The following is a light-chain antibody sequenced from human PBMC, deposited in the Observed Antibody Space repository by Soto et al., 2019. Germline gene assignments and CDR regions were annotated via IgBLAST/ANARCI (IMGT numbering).Light chain of an antibody. Sequence: LTQPASVSGSPGQSITISCTGTSXDVVGYNYVSWYQQHPGKVPKLMIYEVSNRPSGVSNRFSGSKSGNTASLTISGLQAEDEADYYCSSYTSNSTPYVFGTGTKVTVL. CDR1: SXDVVGYNY. V-gene: IGLV2-14*01. J-gene: IGLJ1*01. CDR2: EVS. CDR3: SSYTSNSTPYV.